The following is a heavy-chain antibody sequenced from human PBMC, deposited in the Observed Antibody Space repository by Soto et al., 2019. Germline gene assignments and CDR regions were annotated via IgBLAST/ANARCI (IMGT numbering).Heavy chain of an antibody. CDR1: GYAFTTYG. J-gene: IGHJ4*02. D-gene: IGHD1-1*01. Sequence: QVHLVQSGAEVKKPGASVKVSCQGSGYAFTTYGITWVRQAPGQGLEWMGWISAHNGNTNYAQKLQGRVTVTRDTSTSAAYMELRSLRSDDTAVYDCARGRYGDYWGQGALVTVSS. CDR3: ARGRYGDY. CDR2: ISAHNGNT. V-gene: IGHV1-18*01.